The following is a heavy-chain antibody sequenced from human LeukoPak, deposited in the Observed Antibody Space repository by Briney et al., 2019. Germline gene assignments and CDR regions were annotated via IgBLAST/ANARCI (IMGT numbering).Heavy chain of an antibody. D-gene: IGHD3-10*01. CDR1: GGSIRSYY. CDR3: VGEEYGTGSYYKSSD. Sequence: PSETLSLTCTVSGGSIRSYYWSWIRQPPGKGLEWIGYIFYAGSTTYNPSLKGRVTISIDTSKNQFSLKLNSVTAADTAVYCCVGEEYGTGSYYKSSDWGQGTLVTVSS. J-gene: IGHJ4*02. CDR2: IFYAGST. V-gene: IGHV4-59*08.